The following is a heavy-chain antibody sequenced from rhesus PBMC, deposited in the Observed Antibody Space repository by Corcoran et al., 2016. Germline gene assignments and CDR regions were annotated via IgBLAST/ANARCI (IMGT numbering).Heavy chain of an antibody. D-gene: IGHD5-24*01. CDR3: ASRPQRVQLPDY. J-gene: IGHJ4*01. CDR2: INGNSGST. V-gene: IGHV4-80*01. CDR1: GGSFSSYW. Sequence: QVQLQESGPGLVKPSETLSLTCAVSGGSFSSYWWSWIRQPPGKGLEWIGEINGNSGSTNDHPSLKRRVTISKDASKNQFSLKLSSVTAADTAVYYCASRPQRVQLPDYWGQGVLVTVSS.